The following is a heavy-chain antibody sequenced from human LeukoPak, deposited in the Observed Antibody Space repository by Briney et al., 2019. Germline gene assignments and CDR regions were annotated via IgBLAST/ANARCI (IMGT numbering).Heavy chain of an antibody. J-gene: IGHJ4*02. V-gene: IGHV3-23*01. Sequence: GGSLRLSCAASGFTFSSYAMSWVRQAPGKGLEWVSAISGSGGSTYYADSVKGRFTISRDNSKNTLYLQMNSLRAEDTAVYYRAKHSRYCSGGSCYVHYWGQGTLVTVSS. CDR3: AKHSRYCSGGSCYVHY. CDR1: GFTFSSYA. CDR2: ISGSGGST. D-gene: IGHD2-15*01.